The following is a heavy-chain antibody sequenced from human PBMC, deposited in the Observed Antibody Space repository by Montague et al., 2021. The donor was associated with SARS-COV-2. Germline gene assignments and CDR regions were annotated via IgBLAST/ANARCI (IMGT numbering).Heavy chain of an antibody. D-gene: IGHD3-22*01. CDR2: IHLIGNT. V-gene: IGHV4-34*01. J-gene: IGHJ4*02. CDR1: GGSFSGHY. CDR3: ARTTIGITMIVDVMTAIDYYIAY. Sequence: SETLSLTCAVYGGSFSGHYGSWIRQPAGKWLEWIGGIHLIGNTNYNPSLNSRVTISADTSKNQFSLKLTSVTAANTAMYYCARTTIGITMIVDVMTAIDYYIAYWGQGTLVTVSS.